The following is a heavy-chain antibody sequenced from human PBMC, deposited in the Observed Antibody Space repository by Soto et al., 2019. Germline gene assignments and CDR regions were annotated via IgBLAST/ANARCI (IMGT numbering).Heavy chain of an antibody. J-gene: IGHJ5*02. Sequence: GASVKVSCKASGYTFTSYGISWVRQAPGQGLEWMGWISAYNGNTNYAQKLQGRVTMTTDTSTSTAYMELRSLRSDDTAVYYCARASKKYPSSWYGSWFDPWGQGTLVTVSS. CDR2: ISAYNGNT. CDR1: GYTFTSYG. V-gene: IGHV1-18*04. D-gene: IGHD6-13*01. CDR3: ARASKKYPSSWYGSWFDP.